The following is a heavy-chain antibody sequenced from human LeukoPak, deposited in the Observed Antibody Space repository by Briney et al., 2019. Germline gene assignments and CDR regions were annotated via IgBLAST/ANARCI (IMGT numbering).Heavy chain of an antibody. Sequence: PGGSLRLSCAASGFTFDDHGMSWVRQAPGKGLEWVSHINWNGASIGYADSVKGRFTISRDNAKTSLYFQMNSLRAEDTALYYCARHIAAAGTNRFDPWGQGTLVTVSS. CDR1: GFTFDDHG. CDR3: ARHIAAAGTNRFDP. V-gene: IGHV3-20*04. CDR2: INWNGASI. D-gene: IGHD6-13*01. J-gene: IGHJ5*02.